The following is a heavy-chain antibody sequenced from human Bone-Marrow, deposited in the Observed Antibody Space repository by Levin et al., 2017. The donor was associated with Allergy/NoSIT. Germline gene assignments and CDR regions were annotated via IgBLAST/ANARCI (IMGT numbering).Heavy chain of an antibody. J-gene: IGHJ4*02. Sequence: GESLKISCAASGFTFSTYGMHWVRQAPGKGLEWVAGMSYDGSEKDYADSVKGRFTISRDNSKNTLYLQMNSLGAEETAIYFCAGGGPGNFFYNFWGQGTLVTVSS. CDR1: GFTFSTYG. D-gene: IGHD3-10*01. CDR3: AGGGPGNFFYNF. CDR2: MSYDGSEK. V-gene: IGHV3-30*03.